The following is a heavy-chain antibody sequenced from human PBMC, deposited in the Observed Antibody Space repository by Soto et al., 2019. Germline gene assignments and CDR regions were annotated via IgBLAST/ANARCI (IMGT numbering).Heavy chain of an antibody. CDR2: LKSRREGGTS. D-gene: IGHD3-3*01. CDR1: GITFTNAW. CDR3: TTDGGVSAYPLFWA. J-gene: IGHJ5*02. V-gene: IGHV3-15*01. Sequence: GGTLRLSCAASGITFTNAWMGWFRQAPVNGLERIGLLKSRREGGTSDYAEPVKGRFSISKDESKNTLYLQMNSLKTDDTAVYHCTTDGGVSAYPLFWAWGQGTMVTVSS.